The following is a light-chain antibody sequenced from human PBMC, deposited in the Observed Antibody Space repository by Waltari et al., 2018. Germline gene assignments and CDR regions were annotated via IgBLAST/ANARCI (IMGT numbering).Light chain of an antibody. CDR3: AAWDDSLSGPV. V-gene: IGLV1-47*01. CDR1: SSNIGSNY. CDR2: RNN. Sequence: QSVLTQPPSASGTPGQRVTISCSGSSSNIGSNYVYWYQQLPGTAPKLLIYRNNQRPSVDPDRFSGSKAGTSASLAIGGLRSDDEADYYCAAWDDSLSGPVFGGGTKLTVL. J-gene: IGLJ2*01.